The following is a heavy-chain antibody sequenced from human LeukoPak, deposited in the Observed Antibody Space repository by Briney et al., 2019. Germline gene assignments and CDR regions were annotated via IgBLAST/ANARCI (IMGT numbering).Heavy chain of an antibody. V-gene: IGHV3-23*01. D-gene: IGHD6-13*01. CDR1: GFTLSSYG. CDR2: VSGGGSTT. CDR3: ARIGYSSSSLDY. J-gene: IGHJ4*02. Sequence: GGSLRLSCAASGFTLSSYGMSWVRQAPGKGLEWVSTVSGGGSTTYYADSVKGRFTISRDNAKKSVHLQMNSLRAEDTAVYYCARIGYSSSSLDYWGQGTLVTVSS.